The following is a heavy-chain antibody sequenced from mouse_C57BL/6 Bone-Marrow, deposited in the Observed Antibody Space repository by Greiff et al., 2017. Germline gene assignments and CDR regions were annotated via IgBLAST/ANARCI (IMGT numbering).Heavy chain of an antibody. Sequence: VQLQQSGAELVRPGASVTLSCKASGYTFTDYEMHWVKQTPVHGLEWIGAIDPETGGTAYNQKFKGKAILTADKSSSTAYMELRSLTSEDSAVFYCTRRRNINNYDGGGGWGQGTTLTVSS. CDR2: IDPETGGT. V-gene: IGHV1-15*01. J-gene: IGHJ2*01. D-gene: IGHD2-4*01. CDR1: GYTFTDYE. CDR3: TRRRNINNYDGGGG.